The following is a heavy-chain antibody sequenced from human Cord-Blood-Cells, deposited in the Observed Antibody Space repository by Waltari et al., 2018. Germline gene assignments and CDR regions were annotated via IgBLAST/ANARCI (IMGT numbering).Heavy chain of an antibody. Sequence: QVQLVQSGAEVKKPGSSVKVSCKASGGTFSSYAISWVRQAPGQGLEWMGGIITIFGTANYAQKFQGRVTITADESTSTAYMELSSLRSEDTAVYYCARDIAAAGTMYYYGMDVWGQGTTVTVSS. CDR3: ARDIAAAGTMYYYGMDV. CDR1: GGTFSSYA. CDR2: IITIFGTA. J-gene: IGHJ6*02. D-gene: IGHD6-13*01. V-gene: IGHV1-69*01.